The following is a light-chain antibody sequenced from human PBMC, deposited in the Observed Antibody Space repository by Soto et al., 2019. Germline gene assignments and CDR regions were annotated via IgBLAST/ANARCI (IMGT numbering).Light chain of an antibody. CDR2: KNN. CDR3: GTWDSSLGAVL. J-gene: IGLJ2*01. Sequence: QSVLTQPPSVSAAPGQKVTISCSGSSSNIGKNYVSWYQQLPGTPPKLLIHKNNKRPSGIPDRFSGSKSGTSATLGITGLQTGDEADYYCGTWDSSLGAVLFGGGTKLTVL. CDR1: SSNIGKNY. V-gene: IGLV1-51*02.